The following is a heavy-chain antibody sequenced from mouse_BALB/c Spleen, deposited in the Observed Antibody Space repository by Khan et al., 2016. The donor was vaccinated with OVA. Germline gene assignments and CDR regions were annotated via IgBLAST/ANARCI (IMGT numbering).Heavy chain of an antibody. CDR3: ARSGYFAWFPY. CDR2: IDPENGNT. V-gene: IGHV14-1*02. Sequence: VQLQQSGAELVRPGALVKLSCKASGFNITDYYIHWVMQRPEQGLEWIGWIDPENGNTIYDPKFQGKASIKADTSSNTAYLHLSSLTSEDTAVYFCARSGYFAWFPYWGQGTLVTVSA. J-gene: IGHJ3*01. CDR1: GFNITDYY. D-gene: IGHD2-3*01.